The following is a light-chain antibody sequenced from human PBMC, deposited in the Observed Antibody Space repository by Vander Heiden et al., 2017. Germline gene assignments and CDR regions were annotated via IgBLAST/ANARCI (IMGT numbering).Light chain of an antibody. V-gene: IGLV2-23*02. CDR2: DVT. J-gene: IGLJ2*01. CDR3: CSYAGGSTLI. Sequence: QSALTQPASVSASPGQSLTLSCTGTSSDVGTYNIVSWYKKSAGKAPKLMIYDVTKRPSGVSSRFSGSKSGNTASLTISGLQADDEADYYCCSYAGGSTLICGGGTRLTVL. CDR1: SSDVGTYNI.